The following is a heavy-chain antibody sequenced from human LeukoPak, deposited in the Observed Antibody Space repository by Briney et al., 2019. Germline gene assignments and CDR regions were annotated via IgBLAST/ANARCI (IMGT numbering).Heavy chain of an antibody. CDR2: ISWNSGSI. Sequence: GGSLRLSCAASGFTFDDYAMHWVRQAPGKGLEWVSGISWNSGSIGYADSVKGRFTISRDNAKNSLYLQMNSLRAEDTAVYYCAKAGKQQLVPDAFDIWGQGTMVTVSS. J-gene: IGHJ3*02. CDR1: GFTFDDYA. V-gene: IGHV3-9*01. D-gene: IGHD6-13*01. CDR3: AKAGKQQLVPDAFDI.